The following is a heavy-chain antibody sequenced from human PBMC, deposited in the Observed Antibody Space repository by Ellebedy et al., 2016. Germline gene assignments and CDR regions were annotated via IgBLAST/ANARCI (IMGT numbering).Heavy chain of an antibody. J-gene: IGHJ2*01. CDR3: AKEGRWGNWYFDL. V-gene: IGHV3-23*01. CDR1: GFTFRTHA. Sequence: GRSLRLSXAASGFTFRTHAMSWFRQAPGKGLQWVSAISGRGGGTYYAGSVKGRFTISRDNSENTVYLHMNSLRVDDTAEYYCAKEGRWGNWYFDLWGRGTLVSVSS. D-gene: IGHD3-16*01. CDR2: ISGRGGGT.